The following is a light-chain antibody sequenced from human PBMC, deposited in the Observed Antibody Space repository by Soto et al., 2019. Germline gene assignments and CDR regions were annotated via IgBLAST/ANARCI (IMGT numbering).Light chain of an antibody. CDR3: ETWDSNTSYV. J-gene: IGLJ1*01. CDR2: LEGSGSY. Sequence: PVLTQSSSASASLGSSVKLTCTLRSGHSSYIIAWHQQQPGKAPRYLMKLEGSGSYNKGSGVPDRFSGSSSGADRYLTISNLQSEDEADYYCETWDSNTSYVFGTGTKV. CDR1: SGHSSYI. V-gene: IGLV4-60*03.